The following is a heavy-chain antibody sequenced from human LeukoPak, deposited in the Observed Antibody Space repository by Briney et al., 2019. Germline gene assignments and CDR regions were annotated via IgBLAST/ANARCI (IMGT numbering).Heavy chain of an antibody. J-gene: IGHJ4*02. V-gene: IGHV3-30-3*01. CDR3: ARGDRPMIVVVPFDY. D-gene: IGHD3-22*01. CDR2: ISYDGSNK. Sequence: GGSLRLSCAASRFNVSTKNMNRVRQAPGKGLEWVAVISYDGSNKYYADSVKGRFTISRDNSKNTLYLQMNSLRAEDTAVYYCARGDRPMIVVVPFDYWGQGTLVTVSS. CDR1: RFNVSTKN.